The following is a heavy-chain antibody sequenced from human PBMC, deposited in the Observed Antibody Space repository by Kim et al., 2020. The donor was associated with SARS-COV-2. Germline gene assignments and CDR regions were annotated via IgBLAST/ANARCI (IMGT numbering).Heavy chain of an antibody. V-gene: IGHV1-8*01. Sequence: ASVKVSCKPSGYSFSNYDINWVRQAAGQGLEWMGWMNPNSGHTAYAQKFQGRVTMTRNNSIAYMELSSLTSEDTAVYYCARTCIAAVGLGHHYCDFYYAMDVWGQGTTVTVSS. CDR2: MNPNSGHT. J-gene: IGHJ6*02. CDR1: GYSFSNYD. D-gene: IGHD6-13*01. CDR3: ARTCIAAVGLGHHYCDFYYAMDV.